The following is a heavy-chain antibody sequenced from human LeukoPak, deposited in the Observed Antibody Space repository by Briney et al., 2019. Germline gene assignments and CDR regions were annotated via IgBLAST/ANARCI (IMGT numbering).Heavy chain of an antibody. CDR1: GFTFSNYA. CDR3: AADTGGYYRMNAFDI. V-gene: IGHV3-23*01. D-gene: IGHD1-26*01. Sequence: GGSLRLSCAASGFTFSNYAMSRVRQAPGKGLEWVSVISGSGGNIHYTGSVKGRFATSRDNSKNMLFLEMNSLSAEDTAVYYCAADTGGYYRMNAFDIWGQGTMVTVSS. CDR2: ISGSGGNI. J-gene: IGHJ3*02.